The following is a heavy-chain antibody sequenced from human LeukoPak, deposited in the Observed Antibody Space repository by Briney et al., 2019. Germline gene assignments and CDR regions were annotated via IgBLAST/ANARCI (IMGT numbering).Heavy chain of an antibody. Sequence: SETLSLTCTVSGGSISSYYWSWIRQPPGKGLEWIGYIYYSGSTNYNPSLKSRVTISVDTSKNQFSLKLSSVTAADTAVYYCARETNVGYYFDYWGQGTLVTVSS. CDR3: ARETNVGYYFDY. J-gene: IGHJ4*02. CDR2: IYYSGST. D-gene: IGHD2-8*01. V-gene: IGHV4-59*01. CDR1: GGSISSYY.